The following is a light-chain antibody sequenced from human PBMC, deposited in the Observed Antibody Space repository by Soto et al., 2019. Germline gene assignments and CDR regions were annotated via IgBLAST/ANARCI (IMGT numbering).Light chain of an antibody. V-gene: IGKV1-5*03. CDR2: QAS. CDR1: QSIRSW. CDR3: QQYHIYPIT. J-gene: IGKJ4*01. Sequence: DIKMTQSPSTLSASVGDRVTITCRASQSIRSWLAWYQQKPGKGPNLLIYQASTLERGVPSRFRGSGSGTEFTLAIASLQPDDFATYYCQQYHIYPITFGGGTKVEIK.